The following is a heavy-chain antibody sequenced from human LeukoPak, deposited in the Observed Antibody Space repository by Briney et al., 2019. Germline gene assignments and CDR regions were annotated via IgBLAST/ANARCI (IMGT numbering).Heavy chain of an antibody. D-gene: IGHD1-26*01. V-gene: IGHV3-33*08. CDR2: IWYDGSNK. CDR1: GFTFSDFA. J-gene: IGHJ4*02. Sequence: GGSLRLPCEASGFTFSDFAMNWVRQAPGKGLEWVAVIWYDGSNKYYADSVKGRFTISRDNSKNTLYLQMNSLRAEDTAVYYCARDRVGYFDYWGQGTLVTVSS. CDR3: ARDRVGYFDY.